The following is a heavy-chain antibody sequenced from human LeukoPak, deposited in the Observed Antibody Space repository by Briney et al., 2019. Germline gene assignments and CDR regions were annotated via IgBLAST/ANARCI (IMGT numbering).Heavy chain of an antibody. CDR2: IRYDGSNK. V-gene: IGHV3-30*02. J-gene: IGHJ4*02. Sequence: PGGSLRLSCAASGFTFSSYGIHWVGQAPGKGLEWVAFIRYDGSNKYHADSVKGRFTISRDNSKNTLYLQMNSLRAEDTAVYYCAKEGKWFGELSNFDYWGQGTLVTVSS. D-gene: IGHD3-10*01. CDR3: AKEGKWFGELSNFDY. CDR1: GFTFSSYG.